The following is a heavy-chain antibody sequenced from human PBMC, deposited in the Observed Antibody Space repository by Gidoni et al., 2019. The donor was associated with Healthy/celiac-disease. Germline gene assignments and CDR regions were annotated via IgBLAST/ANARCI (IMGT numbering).Heavy chain of an antibody. Sequence: QVQLVQSGAEVKKPGASVKVSCKAYGYTFTSYYMHWVRQAPGQGLEWMGIINPSGGSTSYAQKFQGRVTMTRDTSTSTVYMELSSLRSEDTAVYYCARDLETPGYGMDVWGQGTTVTVSS. D-gene: IGHD1-1*01. CDR2: INPSGGST. V-gene: IGHV1-46*01. J-gene: IGHJ6*02. CDR3: ARDLETPGYGMDV. CDR1: GYTFTSYY.